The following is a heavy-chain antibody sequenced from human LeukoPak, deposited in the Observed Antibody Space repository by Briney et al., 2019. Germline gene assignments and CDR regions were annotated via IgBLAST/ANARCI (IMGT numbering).Heavy chain of an antibody. J-gene: IGHJ5*02. V-gene: IGHV3-21*01. CDR2: ISSSSSYI. CDR3: ARALGDDVDWFDP. Sequence: GGSLRLSCAASGFTFSSYSMNWVRQAPGKGLEWVSSISSSSSYIYYADSVKGRFTISRDNAKNSLYLQMNSLRAEDTAVHYCARALGDDVDWFDPWGQGTLVTVSS. CDR1: GFTFSSYS. D-gene: IGHD3-10*01.